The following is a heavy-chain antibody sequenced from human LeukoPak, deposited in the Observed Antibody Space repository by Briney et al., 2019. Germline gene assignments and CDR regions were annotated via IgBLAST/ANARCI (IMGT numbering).Heavy chain of an antibody. CDR1: GFRFSDFW. CDR2: IRGDWHDT. V-gene: IGHV3-74*01. Sequence: GGSLRLSCTASGFRFSDFWMHWVRQAPGKGLEWVSRIRGDWHDTTYADSVRGRFTISRDNAQNTLYLQMNSLRVEDTAVYYCASDRVLGSGSLDNWGQGTLVTVSS. CDR3: ASDRVLGSGSLDN. J-gene: IGHJ4*02. D-gene: IGHD3-10*01.